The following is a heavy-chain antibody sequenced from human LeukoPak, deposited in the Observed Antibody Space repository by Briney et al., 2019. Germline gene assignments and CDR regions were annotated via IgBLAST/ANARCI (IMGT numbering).Heavy chain of an antibody. D-gene: IGHD6-6*01. J-gene: IGHJ3*02. CDR2: INHSGST. CDR3: ARTAKTNIAARRAAFDI. V-gene: IGHV4-34*01. CDR1: GGSFSGYY. Sequence: PSETLSLTCAVYGGSFSGYYWSWIRQPPGKGLEWIGEINHSGSTNYNPSLKSRVTISVDTSKNQFSLKLSSVTAADTAVYYCARTAKTNIAARRAAFDIWGQGTVVTVSS.